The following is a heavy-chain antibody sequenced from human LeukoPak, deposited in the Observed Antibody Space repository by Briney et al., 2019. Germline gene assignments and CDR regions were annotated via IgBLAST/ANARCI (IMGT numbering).Heavy chain of an antibody. Sequence: GASVKVSCKASGYTFTSYAMHWVRQAPGKGLEWVAVLSDDGNKEFYADSVKGRFTISRDNSKSTLYLQMNSLSAEDTAVYYCAKVGTNFLRYYFDSWGRGTLVTVSS. V-gene: IGHV3-30-3*02. D-gene: IGHD1-1*01. CDR2: LSDDGNKE. J-gene: IGHJ4*02. CDR3: AKVGTNFLRYYFDS. CDR1: GYTFTSYA.